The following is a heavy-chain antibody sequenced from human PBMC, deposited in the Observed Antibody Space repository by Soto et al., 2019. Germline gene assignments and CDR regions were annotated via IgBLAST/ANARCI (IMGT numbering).Heavy chain of an antibody. CDR2: INHSGTT. D-gene: IGHD3-3*01. CDR1: GGSFSRYF. CDR3: ARRGHGGRFLEWFSPGGMDV. V-gene: IGHV4-34*01. J-gene: IGHJ6*02. Sequence: QVQLQQWGAGLLKPSETLSLTCAVYGGSFSRYFWDWIRQPPGKGLEWIGEINHSGTTHYNPSLKSRVTISVDTSKNQFSLKLTSVTAADTAVYYCARRGHGGRFLEWFSPGGMDVWGQGTTVTVSS.